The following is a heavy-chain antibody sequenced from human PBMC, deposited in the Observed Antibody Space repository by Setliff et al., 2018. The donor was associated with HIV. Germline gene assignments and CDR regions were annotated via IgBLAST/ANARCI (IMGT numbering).Heavy chain of an antibody. J-gene: IGHJ4*03. CDR2: IYSGGST. Sequence: PGGSLRLSCAASGFTVSNNYMKWVRQAPGKGLEWVSLIYSGGSTYYADSVKGRFTISRDNSKNTLYLQMNSLRVEDTAVYHCARSPQGGYFYYWGQGTLVTVSS. V-gene: IGHV3-53*01. CDR1: GFTVSNNY. CDR3: ARSPQGGYFYY.